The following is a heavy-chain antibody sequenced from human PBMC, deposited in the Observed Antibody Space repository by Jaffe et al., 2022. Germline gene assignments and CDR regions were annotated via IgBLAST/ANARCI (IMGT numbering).Heavy chain of an antibody. Sequence: QVQLVQSGAEVKKPGASVKVSCKASGYTFTSYDINWVRQATGQGLEWMGWMNPNSGNTGYAQKFQGRVTMTRNTSISTAYMELSSLRSEDTAVYYCARDWFSSSWYQGPKGGMRDVKVWFDPWGQGTLVTVSS. CDR2: MNPNSGNT. J-gene: IGHJ5*02. V-gene: IGHV1-8*01. D-gene: IGHD6-13*01. CDR3: ARDWFSSSWYQGPKGGMRDVKVWFDP. CDR1: GYTFTSYD.